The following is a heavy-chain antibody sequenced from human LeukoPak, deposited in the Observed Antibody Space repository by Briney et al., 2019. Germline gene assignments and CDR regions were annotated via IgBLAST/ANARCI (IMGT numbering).Heavy chain of an antibody. D-gene: IGHD3-10*01. Sequence: PSETLSLTCTVSSGSISSTNYYWGWIRQPPGKGLEWIGSIYSDGTYYNPSLKSRIAMSVDTSKNQFSLSLRSVTATDTAVYYCARHYYAGSGTYRPFAYWGQGTLVTVAS. V-gene: IGHV4-39*01. CDR1: SGSISSTNYY. CDR2: IYSDGT. J-gene: IGHJ4*02. CDR3: ARHYYAGSGTYRPFAY.